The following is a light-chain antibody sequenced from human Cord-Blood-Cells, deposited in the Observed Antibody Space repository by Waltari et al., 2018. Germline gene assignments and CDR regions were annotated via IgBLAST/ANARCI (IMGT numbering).Light chain of an antibody. V-gene: IGKV1-33*01. CDR2: DAS. CDR1: QDISNY. J-gene: IGKJ4*01. Sequence: DIQMTQSPSSLSASVGDRVTITCQASQDISNYLNWYQQKPGKAPKLLIYDASNLETGVPSRFSGSGSGTDFTFTISSLQPEDIATYYCQQYDKLFFGGGTKVEIK. CDR3: QQYDKLF.